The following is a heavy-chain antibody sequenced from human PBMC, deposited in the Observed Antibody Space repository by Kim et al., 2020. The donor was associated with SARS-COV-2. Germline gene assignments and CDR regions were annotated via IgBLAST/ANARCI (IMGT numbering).Heavy chain of an antibody. CDR2: MNGEGSSP. D-gene: IGHD1-26*01. CDR3: AKGPWGADSL. Sequence: GGSLRLSCTVSGFTLSSSWMHWVRQAPGKGLAWVSRMNGEGSSPTYADPVKGRFTISSDNAKNTLFLQMDSLRVDDTAVYYCAKGPWGADSLWAQGTLV. V-gene: IGHV3-74*01. CDR1: GFTLSSSW. J-gene: IGHJ4*02.